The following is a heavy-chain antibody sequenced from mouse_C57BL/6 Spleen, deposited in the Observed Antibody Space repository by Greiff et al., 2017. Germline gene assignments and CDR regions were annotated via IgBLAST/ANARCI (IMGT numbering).Heavy chain of an antibody. CDR3: TRGTSDGYLGGLFDD. D-gene: IGHD2-3*01. CDR1: GFTFSSYA. V-gene: IGHV5-9-1*02. J-gene: IGHJ2*01. CDR2: ISSGGDYI. Sequence: EVQVVESGEGLVKPGGSLKLSCAASGFTFSSYAMSWVRQTPEKRLEWVAYISSGGDYIYYADTVKGRFTISRDNARNTLYLQMSSLKSEDTAMYYCTRGTSDGYLGGLFDDWGQGTTLTVSS.